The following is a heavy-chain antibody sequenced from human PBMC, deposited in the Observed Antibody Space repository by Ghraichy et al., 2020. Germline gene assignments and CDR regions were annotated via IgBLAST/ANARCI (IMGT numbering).Heavy chain of an antibody. Sequence: GESLRLSCAASGFTFSSYSMNWVRQAPGKGLEWVSSISSSSSYIYYADSVKGRFTISRDNAKNSLYLQMNSLRAEDTAVYYCARGKWELLTLTYWGQGSLVTVSS. D-gene: IGHD1-26*01. CDR1: GFTFSSYS. V-gene: IGHV3-21*01. J-gene: IGHJ4*02. CDR3: ARGKWELLTLTY. CDR2: ISSSSSYI.